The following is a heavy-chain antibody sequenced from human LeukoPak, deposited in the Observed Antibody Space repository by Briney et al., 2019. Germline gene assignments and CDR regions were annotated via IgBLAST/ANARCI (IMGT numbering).Heavy chain of an antibody. V-gene: IGHV3-23*01. D-gene: IGHD6-19*01. CDR3: AKDSGIAVAGTLDY. CDR2: ISGSGGST. Sequence: GGSLRLSYAASGFTFSSYAMSWVRQAPGKGLEWVSAISGSGGSTYYADSVKGRFTISRDNSKNTLYLQMNSLRAEDTAVYYCAKDSGIAVAGTLDYWGQGTLVTVSS. J-gene: IGHJ4*02. CDR1: GFTFSSYA.